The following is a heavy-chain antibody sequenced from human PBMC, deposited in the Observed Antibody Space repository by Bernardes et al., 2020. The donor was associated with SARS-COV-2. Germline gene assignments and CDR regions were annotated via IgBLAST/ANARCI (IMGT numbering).Heavy chain of an antibody. Sequence: SETLSLTCAVYGESFSDYYWTWIRQPPGKGLEWIGEIYHSGSTNYNPSLKSRVTISVDTSKNQFPLKLKSVTAADTAVYYCAREYSTSSRLNWFDPGGQGTLVTVSS. V-gene: IGHV4-34*01. CDR2: IYHSGST. CDR3: AREYSTSSRLNWFDP. J-gene: IGHJ5*02. D-gene: IGHD6-6*01. CDR1: GESFSDYY.